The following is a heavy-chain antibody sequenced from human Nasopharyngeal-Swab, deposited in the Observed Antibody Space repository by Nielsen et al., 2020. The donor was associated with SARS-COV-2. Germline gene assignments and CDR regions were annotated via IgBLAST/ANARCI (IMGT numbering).Heavy chain of an antibody. J-gene: IGHJ5*02. Sequence: KVSCKGSGYSFTSYWIGWVRQMPGNGLEWMGIIYPGDSDTRYSPSFQGQVTISADKSISTAYLQWSSLKASDTAMYYCARLWECSSTSCYADLGWFDPWGQGTLVTVSS. D-gene: IGHD2-2*01. CDR3: ARLWECSSTSCYADLGWFDP. V-gene: IGHV5-51*01. CDR2: IYPGDSDT. CDR1: GYSFTSYW.